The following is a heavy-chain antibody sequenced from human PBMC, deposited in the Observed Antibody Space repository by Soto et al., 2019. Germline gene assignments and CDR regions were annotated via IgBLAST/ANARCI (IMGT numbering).Heavy chain of an antibody. CDR3: AREHTLYNFDWLQYAFDI. CDR1: GFTFSSCA. V-gene: IGHV3-30-3*01. D-gene: IGHD3-9*01. J-gene: IGHJ3*02. CDR2: ISYDGSNK. Sequence: GGSLRLSCAASGFTFSSCAMGWVRQAPGKGLEWVAVISYDGSNKYYADSVKGRFTISRDNSKNTLYLQMNSLRAEDTAVYYCAREHTLYNFDWLQYAFDIWGQGTMVTVSS.